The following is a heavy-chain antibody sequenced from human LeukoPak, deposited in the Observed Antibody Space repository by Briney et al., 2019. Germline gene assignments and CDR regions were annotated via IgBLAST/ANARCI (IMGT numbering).Heavy chain of an antibody. V-gene: IGHV3-33*01. CDR3: ARGGAAGHLDY. CDR1: GFTFSSYG. D-gene: IGHD6-13*01. CDR2: IWYDGSNK. J-gene: IGHJ4*02. Sequence: PGGSLRLSCAASGFTFSSYGMHWVRQAPGKGLEWVAVIWYDGSNKYYADSVKGRFTISRDNSKNTLYLQMNSLRAEDTAVYYCARGGAAGHLDYWGQGTLVTVSS.